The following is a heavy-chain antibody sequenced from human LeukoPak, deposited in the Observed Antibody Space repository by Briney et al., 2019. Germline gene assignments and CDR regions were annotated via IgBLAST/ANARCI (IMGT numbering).Heavy chain of an antibody. CDR2: IIPIFGTA. V-gene: IGHV1-69*13. J-gene: IGHJ4*02. D-gene: IGHD2-2*02. Sequence: SVKVSCKASGGTFSSYAISWVRQAPGQGLEWMGGIIPIFGTANYAQKFQGRVTITADGSTSTAYMELSSLRSEDTAVYYCARVADIVVVPAAIREYYFDYWGQGTLVTVSS. CDR1: GGTFSSYA. CDR3: ARVADIVVVPAAIREYYFDY.